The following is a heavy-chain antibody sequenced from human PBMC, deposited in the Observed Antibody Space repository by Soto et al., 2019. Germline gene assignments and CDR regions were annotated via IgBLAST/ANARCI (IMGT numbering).Heavy chain of an antibody. CDR1: GDAISNYY. CDR2: VHESGST. D-gene: IGHD1-20*01. J-gene: IGHJ4*02. CDR3: ARGTRALITSFFAC. Sequence: SSETLSLTCIVSGDAISNYYWIWIRQTPGRGLEWIGCVHESGSTDYNPSLRGRVIISLHTSKSQFSLSLGSATAADTATYYCARGTRALITSFFACWGQGIPVTVSS. V-gene: IGHV4-59*03.